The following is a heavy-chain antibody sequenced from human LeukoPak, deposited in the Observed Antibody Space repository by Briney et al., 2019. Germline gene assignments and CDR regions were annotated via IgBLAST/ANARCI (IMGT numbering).Heavy chain of an antibody. Sequence: ASVTVSCKASGYTFTSYYMHWVRQAPGQGLEWMGIINPSGGSTSYAQKFQGRVTMTRDTSTSTVYMELSSLRSKDTAVYYCARDSSSSVGPYWGQGTLVTVSS. CDR1: GYTFTSYY. CDR3: ARDSSSSVGPY. J-gene: IGHJ4*02. CDR2: INPSGGST. V-gene: IGHV1-46*01. D-gene: IGHD6-6*01.